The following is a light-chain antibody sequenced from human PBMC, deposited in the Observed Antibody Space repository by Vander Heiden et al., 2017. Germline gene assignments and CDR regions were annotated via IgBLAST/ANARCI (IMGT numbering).Light chain of an antibody. V-gene: IGKV1-5*03. Sequence: DIQMTQSPSTLSASVGDRVTITCLASQSISSWLAWYQQKPGKAPKLLIYKASSLESGVPSRFSGSGSGTEFTLTISSLQPDDFATYYCQQDNSYYYTFGQGTKLEIK. J-gene: IGKJ2*01. CDR3: QQDNSYYYT. CDR1: QSISSW. CDR2: KAS.